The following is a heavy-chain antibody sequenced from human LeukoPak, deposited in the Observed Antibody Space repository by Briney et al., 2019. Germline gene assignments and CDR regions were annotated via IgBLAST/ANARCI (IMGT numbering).Heavy chain of an antibody. Sequence: GGSLRLSCAASGFTFSSYEMNWVRQAPRKGLEWVSYISSSGSTIYYADSVKGRFTISRDNAKNSLYLQMNSLRAEDTAVYYCARDHVSWELVVDYWGQGTLVTVSS. CDR2: ISSSGSTI. V-gene: IGHV3-48*03. CDR3: ARDHVSWELVVDY. CDR1: GFTFSSYE. J-gene: IGHJ4*02. D-gene: IGHD1-26*01.